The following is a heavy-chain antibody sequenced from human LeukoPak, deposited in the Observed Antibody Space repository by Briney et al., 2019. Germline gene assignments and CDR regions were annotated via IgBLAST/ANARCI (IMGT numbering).Heavy chain of an antibody. CDR2: INPNSGGT. D-gene: IGHD6-19*01. V-gene: IGHV1-2*02. J-gene: IGHJ6*03. CDR1: GYTFTGYY. Sequence: ASVKVSCKAYGYTFTGYYMHWVRQAPGQGLEWMGWINPNSGGTNYAQKFQGRVTMTRDTSISTAYMELSRLRSDDTVVYYCARDAFAVAGPTQYLDVWGKGTTDSVSS. CDR3: ARDAFAVAGPTQYLDV.